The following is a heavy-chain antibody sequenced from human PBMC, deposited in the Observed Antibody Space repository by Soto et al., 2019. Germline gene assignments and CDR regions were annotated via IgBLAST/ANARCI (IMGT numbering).Heavy chain of an antibody. Sequence: SETLSLTCAVYGGSFSGYFWNWIRQAPGKGLEWIGKVNHNGRNNYNPSLKSRVTISLDMSKNQISLKLTSVTAADTAVYYCARGGSSDWQVAFDFWGQGTMVTVSS. CDR1: GGSFSGYF. CDR2: VNHNGRN. CDR3: ARGGSSDWQVAFDF. D-gene: IGHD6-19*01. V-gene: IGHV4-34*01. J-gene: IGHJ3*01.